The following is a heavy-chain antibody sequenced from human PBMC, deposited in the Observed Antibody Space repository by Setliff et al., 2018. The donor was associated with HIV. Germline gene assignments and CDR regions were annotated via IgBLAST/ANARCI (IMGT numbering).Heavy chain of an antibody. CDR3: ARTPRYGDHFDY. CDR1: GFTFSSYA. D-gene: IGHD4-17*01. Sequence: GGSLSLSCAASGFTFSSYAMHWVRQAPGKGLEWVAVISYDGSNKYYADSVKGRFTISRDNSKNTLYLQMNSLRAEDTTVYYCARTPRYGDHFDYWGQGTLVTVSS. J-gene: IGHJ4*02. V-gene: IGHV3-30*04. CDR2: ISYDGSNK.